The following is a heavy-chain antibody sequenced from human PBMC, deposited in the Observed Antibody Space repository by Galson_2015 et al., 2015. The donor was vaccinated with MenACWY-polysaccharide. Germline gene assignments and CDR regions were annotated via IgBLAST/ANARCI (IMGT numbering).Heavy chain of an antibody. Sequence: SVKVSCKASGFTFTDYGINWVRQAPGQGLEWMGNITTYNGDTNYAQKFQGRVTMTADTSTNTAYMELTNLKSDDTAVYYCARDNRPLVLAPVINWFDPWGQGTLVTVSS. CDR2: ITTYNGDT. V-gene: IGHV1-18*01. CDR1: GFTFTDYG. J-gene: IGHJ5*02. D-gene: IGHD2-21*01. CDR3: ARDNRPLVLAPVINWFDP.